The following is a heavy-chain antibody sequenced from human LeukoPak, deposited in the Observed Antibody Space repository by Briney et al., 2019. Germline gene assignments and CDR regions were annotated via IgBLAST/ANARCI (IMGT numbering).Heavy chain of an antibody. CDR2: ISGSGDSQ. V-gene: IGHV3-23*01. CDR1: GLTFSSYA. CDR3: AKTSSTSCYYCVFGY. J-gene: IGHJ4*02. D-gene: IGHD2-2*01. Sequence: GGSLRLSCAASGLTFSSYAMSGLRQGPGKALMWFAFISGSGDSQSYAVSVKGRFTISRDNHKHTLYVQVDSLRAEDTPIYLCAKTSSTSCYYCVFGYWGQGTLVTVS.